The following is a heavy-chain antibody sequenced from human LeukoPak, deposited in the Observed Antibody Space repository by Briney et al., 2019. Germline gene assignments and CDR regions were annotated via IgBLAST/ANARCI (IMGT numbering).Heavy chain of an antibody. V-gene: IGHV4-30-4*08. CDR1: GGSISSGDYY. J-gene: IGHJ4*02. CDR3: ARGEACGVVTPNYFDY. D-gene: IGHD3-3*01. Sequence: SQTLSLTCTVSGGSISSGDYYWSWIRQPPGKGLEWIGYIYYTGSTYNNPSLKSRVTISVDMSKNQVSLKLSSVTAADTAVYYCARGEACGVVTPNYFDYWGQGTLVTVSS. CDR2: IYYTGST.